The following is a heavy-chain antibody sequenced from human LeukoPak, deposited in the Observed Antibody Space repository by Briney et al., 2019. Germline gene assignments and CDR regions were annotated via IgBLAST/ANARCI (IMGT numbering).Heavy chain of an antibody. D-gene: IGHD3-16*02. V-gene: IGHV4-38-2*02. CDR3: ARVGITFGGVIVHACDY. CDR1: GYSISSGYY. J-gene: IGHJ4*02. Sequence: SETLSLTCTVSGYSISSGYYWGWIRQPPGKELEWIGSIYHSGSTYYNPSLKSRVTISVDTSKNQFSLKLSSVTAADTAVYYCARVGITFGGVIVHACDYWGQGTLVTVSS. CDR2: IYHSGST.